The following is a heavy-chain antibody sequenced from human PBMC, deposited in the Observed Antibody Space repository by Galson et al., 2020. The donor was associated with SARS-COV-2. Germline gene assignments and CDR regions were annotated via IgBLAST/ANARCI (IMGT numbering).Heavy chain of an antibody. CDR1: GYNFTNYW. CDR2: IYPGDSDT. J-gene: IGHJ6*03. V-gene: IGHV5-51*01. Sequence: GESLKISCKGSGYNFTNYWIGWVRQMPGKGLEWMGIIYPGDSDTRYSPSFQGQVTISADKSISTAYLQLSSLTASDTAIYYCARHAPSDICGWYVNYYYYYIDVWGKGTTVTVSS. CDR3: ARHAPSDICGWYVNYYYYYIDV. D-gene: IGHD6-19*01.